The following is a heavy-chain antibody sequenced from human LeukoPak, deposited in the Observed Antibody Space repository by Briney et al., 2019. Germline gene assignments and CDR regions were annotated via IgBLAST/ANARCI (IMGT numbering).Heavy chain of an antibody. Sequence: SETLSPTCTVSGGSISSYYWSWIRQPPGKGLEWIGYIYYSGSTNYNPSLKSRVTISVDTSKNQFSLKLSSVTAADTAVYYCARRRGDGYNVIFDYWGQGTLVTVSS. D-gene: IGHD5-12*01. CDR2: IYYSGST. V-gene: IGHV4-59*08. CDR3: ARRRGDGYNVIFDY. CDR1: GGSISSYY. J-gene: IGHJ4*02.